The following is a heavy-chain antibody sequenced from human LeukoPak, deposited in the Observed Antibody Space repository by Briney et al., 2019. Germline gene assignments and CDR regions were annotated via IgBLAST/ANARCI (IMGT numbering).Heavy chain of an antibody. D-gene: IGHD2/OR15-2a*01. CDR2: IYYSGST. CDR1: FGSINSYY. CDR3: ARGTRINYFDD. V-gene: IGHV4-59*08. Sequence: SETLSLTCTVSFGSINSYYWSWIRQPPGKGLEWIGYIYYSGSTNNNPSLRSRVTISVDTSKNQFSLKLSSVTAADTAIYYCARGTRINYFDDWGQGTLVTVSS. J-gene: IGHJ4*02.